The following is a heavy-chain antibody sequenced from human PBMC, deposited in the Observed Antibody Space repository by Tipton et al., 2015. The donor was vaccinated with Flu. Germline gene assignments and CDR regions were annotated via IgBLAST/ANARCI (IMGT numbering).Heavy chain of an antibody. CDR3: ALTITSGWFDY. CDR2: IYHGRTT. CDR1: GYPISSGYY. Sequence: TLSLTCTVSGYPISSGYYWGWIRQSPGKGLEWLGSIYHGRTTYYNPSLKSRLSIAADSSKSQFSLELTSLTAADTAIYYCALTITSGWFDYWGQGLLVTVSS. V-gene: IGHV4-38-2*02. J-gene: IGHJ4*02. D-gene: IGHD6-19*01.